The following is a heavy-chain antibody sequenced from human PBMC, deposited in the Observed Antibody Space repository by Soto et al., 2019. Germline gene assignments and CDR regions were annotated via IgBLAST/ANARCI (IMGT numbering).Heavy chain of an antibody. J-gene: IGHJ6*02. V-gene: IGHV1-18*01. CDR2: IGAYTGNT. D-gene: IGHD1-20*01. Sequence: ASVKVPCKVSGYTLNSYDFAWVRQAPGQGLEWMGWIGAYTGNTQYAENLQGRLSLTIDAATSTAYMELRSLTSDDTAIYYCARNNIYGMDIWGQGTTVTLSS. CDR1: GYTLNSYD. CDR3: ARNNIYGMDI.